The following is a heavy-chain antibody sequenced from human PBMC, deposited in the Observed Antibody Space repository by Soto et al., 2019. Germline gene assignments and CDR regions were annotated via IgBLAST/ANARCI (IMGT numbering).Heavy chain of an antibody. V-gene: IGHV1-2*02. D-gene: IGHD6-19*01. CDR1: GYTFTGYY. J-gene: IGHJ4*02. Sequence: ASLKVSCKASGYTFTGYYIHWVRQAPGQGLEWMGWINPNSGGTKYAQKFQGRVTLTRDTSISTAYMELSSLRSDDTAVYYCARVYTSGWYYFDYWGQGTLVTVSS. CDR3: ARVYTSGWYYFDY. CDR2: INPNSGGT.